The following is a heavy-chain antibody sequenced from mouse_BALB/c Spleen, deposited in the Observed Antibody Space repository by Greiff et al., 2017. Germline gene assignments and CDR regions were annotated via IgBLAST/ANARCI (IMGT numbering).Heavy chain of an antibody. V-gene: IGHV5-17*02. Sequence: VQLKESGGGLVQPGGSRKLSCAASGFTFSSFGMHWVRQAPEKGLEWVAYISSGSSTIYYADTVKGRFTISRDNPKNTLFLQMTSLRSEDTAMYYCARSGDGYPYYAMDYWGQGTSVTVSS. D-gene: IGHD2-3*01. J-gene: IGHJ4*01. CDR3: ARSGDGYPYYAMDY. CDR1: GFTFSSFG. CDR2: ISSGSSTI.